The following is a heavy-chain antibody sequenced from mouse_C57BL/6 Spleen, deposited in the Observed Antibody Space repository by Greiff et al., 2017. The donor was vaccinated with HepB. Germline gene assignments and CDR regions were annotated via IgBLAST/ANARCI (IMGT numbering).Heavy chain of an antibody. Sequence: QVQLQQSGAELVKPGASVKMSCKASGYTFTTYPIEWMKQNHGKSLEWIGNFHPYNDDTKYNEKFKGKATFTVDKSSSTVYLEISRLTSDDSAVYYCARRGYGNYFAYWGQGTLVTVSA. J-gene: IGHJ3*01. CDR3: ARRGYGNYFAY. CDR1: GYTFTTYP. V-gene: IGHV1-47*01. D-gene: IGHD2-1*01. CDR2: FHPYNDDT.